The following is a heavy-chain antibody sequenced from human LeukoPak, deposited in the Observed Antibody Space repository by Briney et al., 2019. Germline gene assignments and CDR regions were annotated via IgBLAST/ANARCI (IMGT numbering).Heavy chain of an antibody. CDR1: GYSIRSGYY. V-gene: IGHV4-38-2*02. D-gene: IGHD1-26*01. CDR3: ARGTWELLPDY. J-gene: IGHJ4*02. CDR2: IYHSGRT. Sequence: SETLSLTCTVSGYSIRSGYYWGWIRQPPGKGLEGIGRIYHSGRTYYNPSLKRGGTISVDTAKNHFSLKLSSAAAADTAVYYCARGTWELLPDYWGQGTLVTVSS.